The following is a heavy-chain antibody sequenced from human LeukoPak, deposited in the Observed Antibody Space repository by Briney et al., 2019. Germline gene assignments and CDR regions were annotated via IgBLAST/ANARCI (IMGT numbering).Heavy chain of an antibody. CDR1: GFTFSSYG. D-gene: IGHD6-13*01. J-gene: IGHJ4*02. CDR2: ISYDGSNK. V-gene: IGHV3-30*18. CDR3: AKVGSSSSWYKDY. Sequence: PGRSLRLSCAASGFTFSSYGMHWVRQAPGKGLGWVAVISYDGSNKYYADSVKGRFTISRDNSKNTLYLQMNSLRAEDTAVYYCAKVGSSSSWYKDYWGQGTLVTVSS.